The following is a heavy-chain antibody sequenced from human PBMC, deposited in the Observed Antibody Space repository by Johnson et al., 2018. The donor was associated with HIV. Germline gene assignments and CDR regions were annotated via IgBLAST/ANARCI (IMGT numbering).Heavy chain of an antibody. CDR2: ISDDGSNK. D-gene: IGHD3-10*01. CDR1: GFTFNNYP. J-gene: IGHJ3*02. CDR3: AKDSTYYGGSSGAFDI. V-gene: IGHV3-30*01. Sequence: QVQLVESGGGVVQPGRSLRLSCTASGFTFNNYPMHWVRQAPGKGLEWVAVISDDGSNKYYADSMKGRFTISRDNSKNTLYLQMNSLRAEDTAVYYCAKDSTYYGGSSGAFDIWGQGTMVTVSS.